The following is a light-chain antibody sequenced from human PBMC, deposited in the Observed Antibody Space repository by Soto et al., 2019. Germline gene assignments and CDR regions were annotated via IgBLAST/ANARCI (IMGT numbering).Light chain of an antibody. CDR2: DVS. CDR3: ISYTRISTTSWV. CDR1: SSDVGGYNY. Sequence: QSALTQPASVSGSPGQSITISCTGTSSDVGGYNYVSWYQQHPGKAPKLMIYDVSNRPSGVSNRFSGSNSGNTASLTISGLQAEDEADYYCISYTRISTTSWVFGGGTKLTVL. V-gene: IGLV2-14*01. J-gene: IGLJ3*02.